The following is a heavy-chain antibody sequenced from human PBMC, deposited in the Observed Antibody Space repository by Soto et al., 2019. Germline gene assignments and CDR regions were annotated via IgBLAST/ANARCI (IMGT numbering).Heavy chain of an antibody. CDR3: ARLGWELLSGRRYFDY. V-gene: IGHV1-18*04. CDR2: ISPYTGKP. D-gene: IGHD1-26*01. J-gene: IGHJ4*02. Sequence: QVLLLQSGSEVKKPGASMKVSCQTSGYTFSDFALTWVRQVPDEGLEWLGWISPYTGKPNYAQRVHDRVALTTDTSTRTAYLELRSLTYDDTAVYYCARLGWELLSGRRYFDYWGQGTLVTVSS. CDR1: GYTFSDFA.